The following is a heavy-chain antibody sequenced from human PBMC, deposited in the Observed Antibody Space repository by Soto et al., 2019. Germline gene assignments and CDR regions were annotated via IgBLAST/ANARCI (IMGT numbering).Heavy chain of an antibody. J-gene: IGHJ5*02. V-gene: IGHV4-38-2*02. CDR1: GYSISSGYY. CDR3: ARDQSADWFDP. CDR2: IYTSGST. Sequence: XATLSLPCAVSGYSISSGYYWCWIRQPPGKGLEWIGRIYTSGSTNYNPSLKSRVTMSVDTSKNQFSLKLSSVTAADTAVYYCARDQSADWFDPWGQGTLVTVSS.